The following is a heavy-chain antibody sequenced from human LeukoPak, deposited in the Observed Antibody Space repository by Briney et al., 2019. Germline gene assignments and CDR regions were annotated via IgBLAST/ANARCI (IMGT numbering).Heavy chain of an antibody. CDR2: IYYSGST. CDR3: ANYYDSSGKDYFDY. V-gene: IGHV4-30-4*01. D-gene: IGHD3-22*01. CDR1: GGSISSGDYY. J-gene: IGHJ4*02. Sequence: SETLSLTCTVSGGSISSGDYYWSWIRQPPGKGLEWIGYIYYSGSTYYNPSLKSRVTISVDTSKNQFSLKLSSVTAADTAVYYCANYYDSSGKDYFDYWGQGTLVTVSS.